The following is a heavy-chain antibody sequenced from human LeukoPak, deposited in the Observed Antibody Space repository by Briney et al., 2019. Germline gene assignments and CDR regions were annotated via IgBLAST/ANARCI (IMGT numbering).Heavy chain of an antibody. J-gene: IGHJ6*03. CDR3: ASTPGFLEWLLTYYMDV. V-gene: IGHV3-66*02. CDR2: IYSGGST. CDR1: GFTFNNAW. D-gene: IGHD3-3*01. Sequence: PGGSLRLSCAATGFTFNNAWMSWVRQAPGKGLEWVSVIYSGGSTYYADSVKGRFSISRDNSKNTLYLQMNSLRAEDTAVYYCASTPGFLEWLLTYYMDVWGKGTTVTVSS.